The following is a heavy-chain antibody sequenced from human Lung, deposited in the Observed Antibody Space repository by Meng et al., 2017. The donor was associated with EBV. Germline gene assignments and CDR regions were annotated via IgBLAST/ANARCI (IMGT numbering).Heavy chain of an antibody. CDR1: GDSVSSSSAA. CDR2: TYYRSKWYN. CDR3: ARGATSVFDL. V-gene: IGHV6-1*01. Sequence: VQLQAAGPGLVKPPPTRSLTCVISGDSVSSSSAAWTWIRQSPSRGLEWLGRTYYRSKWYNDYAVFVKSRITINPDTSKNQFSLQLNSVTPEDTAVYYCARGATSVFDLWGRGTLVTVSS. J-gene: IGHJ2*01.